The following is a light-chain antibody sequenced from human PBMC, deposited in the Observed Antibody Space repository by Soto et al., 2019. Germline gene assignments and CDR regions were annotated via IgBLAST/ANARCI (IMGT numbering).Light chain of an antibody. V-gene: IGLV4-60*02. CDR1: RGHSTYI. J-gene: IGLJ3*02. CDR2: LDRSGSY. CDR3: ETWDRNPHKV. Sequence: QPVLTQASSASASLGSSVNLTCILSRGHSTYIIAWHQQQPGKAPRFLLTLDRSGSYNRGSGVPDRFSGSSSGADRYLTISNLQFEDEGDYYCETWDRNPHKVFGGGTKVTVL.